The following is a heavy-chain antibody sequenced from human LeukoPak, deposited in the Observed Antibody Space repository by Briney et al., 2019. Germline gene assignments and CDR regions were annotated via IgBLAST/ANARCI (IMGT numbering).Heavy chain of an antibody. CDR3: ARDRILPPEDSSSSLPFVY. J-gene: IGHJ4*02. D-gene: IGHD6-6*01. V-gene: IGHV1-69*04. CDR1: GGTFSSYA. CDR2: IIPIFGIA. Sequence: ASVKVSCKASGGTFSSYAIGWVRQAPGQGLEWMGRIIPIFGIANYAQKFQGRVTITADKSTSTAYVELSSLRSEDTAVYYCARDRILPPEDSSSSLPFVYWGQGTLVTVSS.